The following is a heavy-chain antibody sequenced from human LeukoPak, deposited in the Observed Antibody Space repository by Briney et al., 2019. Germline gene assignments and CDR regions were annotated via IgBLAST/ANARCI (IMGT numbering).Heavy chain of an antibody. CDR3: VGDGGVSGYDLLDY. CDR2: INQDGSEE. Sequence: GRSLRLSFAASGFTFSNYWMSWVRHAPRKGLEWVAHINQDGSEEHYMDSVKARFIISRDNAKNSLSLPMDSLRAEDTAVYYCVGDGGVSGYDLLDYWGQGTLVTVSS. J-gene: IGHJ4*02. D-gene: IGHD5-12*01. V-gene: IGHV3-7*01. CDR1: GFTFSNYW.